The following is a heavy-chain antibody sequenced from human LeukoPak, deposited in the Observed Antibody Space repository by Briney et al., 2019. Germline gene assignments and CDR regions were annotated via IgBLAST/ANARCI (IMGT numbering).Heavy chain of an antibody. CDR2: IYHSGST. D-gene: IGHD4-11*01. Sequence: PSETLSLTCAVSGYSISSGYYWGWIRQPPGKGLEWIGSIYHSGSTYYNPSLKSRVTISVDTSKNQFSLKLSSVTAADTAVYYCARANSNYRYYYYYMDVWGKGTTVTVSS. V-gene: IGHV4-38-2*01. CDR3: ARANSNYRYYYYYMDV. CDR1: GYSISSGYY. J-gene: IGHJ6*03.